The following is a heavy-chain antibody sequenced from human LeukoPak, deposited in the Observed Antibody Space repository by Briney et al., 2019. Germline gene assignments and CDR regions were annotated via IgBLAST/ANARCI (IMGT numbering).Heavy chain of an antibody. CDR2: INPNSGGI. D-gene: IGHD3-3*01. J-gene: IGHJ4*01. CDR1: GYTFIGYY. Sequence: ASVKVSCKASGYTFIGYYMHWVRQAPGQGLEWMGWINPNSGGINYAQKFQGRVTMTRDTSISTAYMELSRLRSDDTAVYYCAREYYDFWSGYYTMGRWGQGTLVTVSS. CDR3: AREYYDFWSGYYTMGR. V-gene: IGHV1-2*02.